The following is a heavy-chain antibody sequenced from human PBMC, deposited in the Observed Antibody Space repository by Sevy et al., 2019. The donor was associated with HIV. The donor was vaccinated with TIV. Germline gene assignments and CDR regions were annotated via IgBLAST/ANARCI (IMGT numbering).Heavy chain of an antibody. CDR3: TPDRRQLMFLFFHGSSDAFDI. CDR2: IKSKTDGGIT. Sequence: GGSLRLSCAASGFTFSNAWMSWVRQAPGKGLEWVGRIKSKTDGGITYYAAPVKGRFTISRDDSKNTLYLQMNSLKTEDTAVYYCTPDRRQLMFLFFHGSSDAFDIWGQGTMVTVSS. J-gene: IGHJ3*02. D-gene: IGHD2-2*01. CDR1: GFTFSNAW. V-gene: IGHV3-15*01.